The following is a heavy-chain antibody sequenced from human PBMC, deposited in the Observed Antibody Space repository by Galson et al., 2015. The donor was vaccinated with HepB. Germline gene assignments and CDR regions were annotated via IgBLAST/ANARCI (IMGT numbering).Heavy chain of an antibody. CDR2: ISAYNGNT. Sequence: SVKVSCKASGYTFTSYGISWVRQAPGQGLEWMGWISAYNGNTNYAQKLQGRVTMTTDTSTSTAYMELRSLRSDDTAVYYCARDPSVRGSTWFDPWGQGTLVTVSS. J-gene: IGHJ5*02. CDR1: GYTFTSYG. V-gene: IGHV1-18*04. D-gene: IGHD1-26*01. CDR3: ARDPSVRGSTWFDP.